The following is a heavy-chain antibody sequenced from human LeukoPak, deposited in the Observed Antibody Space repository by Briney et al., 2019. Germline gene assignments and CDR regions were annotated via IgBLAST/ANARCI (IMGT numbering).Heavy chain of an antibody. D-gene: IGHD6-19*01. Sequence: ASVKVSCKTSGYTFTGFYMHWVRQAPGQGFEWMGWINPNSGDTNYAQKFQGRVTMTRDTSISTVYMELSSLRSDDTAVYYCARTEGGWRAVGYWGQGTLVTVSS. CDR3: ARTEGGWRAVGY. J-gene: IGHJ4*02. V-gene: IGHV1-2*02. CDR2: INPNSGDT. CDR1: GYTFTGFY.